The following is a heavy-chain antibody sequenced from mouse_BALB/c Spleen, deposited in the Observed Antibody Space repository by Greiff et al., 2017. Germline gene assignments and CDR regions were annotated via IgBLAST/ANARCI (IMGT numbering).Heavy chain of an antibody. J-gene: IGHJ3*01. V-gene: IGHV1-7*01. CDR2: INPSTGYT. D-gene: IGHD2-14*01. CDR1: GYTFTSYW. Sequence: VQLQQSGAELAKPGASVKMSCKASGYTFTSYWMHWVKQRPGQGLEWIGYINPSTGYTEYNQKFKDKATLTADKSSSTAYMQLSSLTSGDSAVYYCARKYYRYDGTWFAYWGQGTLVTVSA. CDR3: ARKYYRYDGTWFAY.